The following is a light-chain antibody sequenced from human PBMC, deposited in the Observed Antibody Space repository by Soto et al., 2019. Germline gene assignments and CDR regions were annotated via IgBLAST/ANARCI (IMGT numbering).Light chain of an antibody. Sequence: DIQMTQSPSSLAASVGDSVTITCRASQNINNYLNWYQQKPGKAPKFLMYAASSLQSGVPSRFSGSGSGTDFTLTINGLQPEDFATYYCHQCYSTPLTFGGGTKVEIK. V-gene: IGKV1-39*01. CDR3: HQCYSTPLT. J-gene: IGKJ4*01. CDR2: AAS. CDR1: QNINNY.